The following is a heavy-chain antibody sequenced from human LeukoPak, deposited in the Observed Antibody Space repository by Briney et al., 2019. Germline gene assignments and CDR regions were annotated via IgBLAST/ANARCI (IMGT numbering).Heavy chain of an antibody. CDR1: GGSISSYY. CDR2: IYYSGST. D-gene: IGHD6-13*01. J-gene: IGHJ6*02. Sequence: PSETLSLTCTVSGGSISSYYWSWIRQPPGKGLEWIGYIYYSGSTNYNPSLKSRVTISVDTSKNQFSLKLSSVTAADTAVYYCARYSSSFLPYYYGMDVWGQGTTVTVSS. V-gene: IGHV4-59*12. CDR3: ARYSSSFLPYYYGMDV.